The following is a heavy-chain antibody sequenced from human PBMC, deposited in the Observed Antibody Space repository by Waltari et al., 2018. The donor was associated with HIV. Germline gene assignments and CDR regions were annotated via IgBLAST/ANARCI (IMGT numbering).Heavy chain of an antibody. V-gene: IGHV4-31*11. J-gene: IGHJ6*02. D-gene: IGHD3-10*01. Sequence: QVQLQESGPGLLKPSQTLSLTGAVSGFSISGSPYYWTLIRQFPGKGLEWIGYIYYSGSTSYNPSLESRVTISIDTSKNQLSLRLSSVTAADTAVYYCARDYRSPSGSYYYYGMDVWGQGTRVTVSS. CDR2: IYYSGST. CDR3: ARDYRSPSGSYYYYGMDV. CDR1: GFSISGSPYY.